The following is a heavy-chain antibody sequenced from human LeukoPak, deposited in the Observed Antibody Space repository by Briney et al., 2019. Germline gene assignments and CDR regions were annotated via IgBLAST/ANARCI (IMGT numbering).Heavy chain of an antibody. Sequence: PGPSLTLSFAASGFSFSDHHMDSARPAPGKGLEWVGRSSNKPNSYTTAYTASVQGRFTLSRTDSTNTLDLQMHRLKTENTAVYYCVRVDSSYYLRYWGQGTLVTVSS. CDR1: GFSFSDHH. CDR2: SSNKPNSYTT. CDR3: VRVDSSYYLRY. J-gene: IGHJ4*02. D-gene: IGHD6-6*01. V-gene: IGHV3-72*01.